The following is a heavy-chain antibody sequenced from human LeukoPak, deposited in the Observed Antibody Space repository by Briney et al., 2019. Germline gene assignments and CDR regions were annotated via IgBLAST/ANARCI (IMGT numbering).Heavy chain of an antibody. Sequence: RASENLSLTCAVYGGSFSGYYWSWIRQPPGKGLEWIGETNHSGSTNYNPSLKSRVTISVDTSKNQFSLKLSSVTAADTAVYYCARGPDVYSSSWYGGGMDVWGQGTTVTVSS. CDR3: ARGPDVYSSSWYGGGMDV. CDR2: TNHSGST. CDR1: GGSFSGYY. D-gene: IGHD6-13*01. J-gene: IGHJ6*02. V-gene: IGHV4-34*01.